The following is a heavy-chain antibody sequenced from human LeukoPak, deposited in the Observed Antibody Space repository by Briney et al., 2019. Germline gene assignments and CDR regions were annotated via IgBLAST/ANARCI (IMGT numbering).Heavy chain of an antibody. Sequence: GESLKISCKGSGYSFTSYWIGWVRQMPGKGLEWMGIIYPGDSDTRYSPSFQGQVTISADKSISTAYLQWSSLKASDTAMYYCARRPYCSSTSCYHSGYFQHWGQGTLVTVSS. V-gene: IGHV5-51*01. CDR2: IYPGDSDT. CDR3: ARRPYCSSTSCYHSGYFQH. CDR1: GYSFTSYW. J-gene: IGHJ1*01. D-gene: IGHD2-2*01.